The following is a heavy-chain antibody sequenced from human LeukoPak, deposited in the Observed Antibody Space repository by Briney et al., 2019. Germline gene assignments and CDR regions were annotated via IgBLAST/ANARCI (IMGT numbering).Heavy chain of an antibody. D-gene: IGHD2-2*02. CDR3: AREDIVVVPAAIRTKYYYYGMDV. CDR2: ISYDGSNK. Sequence: GGSLRLSCAASGFTFSSYAMHWVRQAPVKGLEWVAVISYDGSNKYYADSVKGRFTISRDNSKNTLYLQMNSLRAEDTAVYYCAREDIVVVPAAIRTKYYYYGMDVWGQGTTVTVSS. CDR1: GFTFSSYA. V-gene: IGHV3-30-3*01. J-gene: IGHJ6*02.